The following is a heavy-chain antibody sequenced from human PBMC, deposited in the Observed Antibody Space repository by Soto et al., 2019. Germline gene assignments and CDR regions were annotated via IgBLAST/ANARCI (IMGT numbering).Heavy chain of an antibody. J-gene: IGHJ4*02. CDR3: AREGQLGY. CDR2: ISGYNGNT. V-gene: IGHV1-18*01. CDR1: GYTFTNYG. D-gene: IGHD6-6*01. Sequence: QVQLVQSGAEVKKPGASVKVSCKASGYTFTNYGFSWVRQAPGQGLEWMGWISGYNGNTNYAERLQGRVTMTTDTSTSTEYMELKSLRYDDTSGYYCAREGQLGYWGQGTPVTVSS.